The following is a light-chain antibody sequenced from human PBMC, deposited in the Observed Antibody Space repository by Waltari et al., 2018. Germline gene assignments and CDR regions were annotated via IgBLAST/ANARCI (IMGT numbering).Light chain of an antibody. Sequence: QSVLTQPPSVSGAPGQRVTISCTGSSSNIGAGYNVHWYQQLPGTAPKLLIFDNNNRPAGVPDRFPGSKSGTSASLVITGLQAEDEADYYCQSYDSSLRGSRVFGGGTKVTVL. J-gene: IGLJ3*02. CDR3: QSYDSSLRGSRV. CDR1: SSNIGAGYN. V-gene: IGLV1-40*01. CDR2: DNN.